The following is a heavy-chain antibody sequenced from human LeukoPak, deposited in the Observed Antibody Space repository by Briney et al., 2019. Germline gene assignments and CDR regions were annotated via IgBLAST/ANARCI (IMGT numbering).Heavy chain of an antibody. J-gene: IGHJ4*02. Sequence: GASVKVSFKASGGTFISYAISWVRQAPGQGGEWMGRIIPILGIANYAQKFQGRVTITADKSTSTAYMELSSLRSEDTAVYYCASPLNYGSGSYYDYWGQGTLVTVSS. CDR1: GGTFISYA. CDR2: IIPILGIA. D-gene: IGHD3-10*01. V-gene: IGHV1-69*04. CDR3: ASPLNYGSGSYYDY.